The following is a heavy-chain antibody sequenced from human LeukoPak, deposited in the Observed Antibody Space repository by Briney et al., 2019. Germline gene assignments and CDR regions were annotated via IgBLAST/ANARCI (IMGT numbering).Heavy chain of an antibody. J-gene: IGHJ3*02. CDR1: GGSFSGYY. CDR3: ARGGYSGLTI. Sequence: SETLSLTCAVYGGSFSGYYWSWIRQPPGKGLEWIGEINHGGSTNYNPSLKSRVTISVDTSKNQFSLKLSSVTAADTAVYYCARGGYSGLTIWGQGTMVTVSS. V-gene: IGHV4-34*01. D-gene: IGHD5-12*01. CDR2: INHGGST.